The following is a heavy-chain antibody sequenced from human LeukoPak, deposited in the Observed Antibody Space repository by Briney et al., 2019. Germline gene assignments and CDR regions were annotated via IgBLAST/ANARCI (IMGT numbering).Heavy chain of an antibody. CDR3: ASELGYCSSTSCPFDY. CDR1: GFTFSTYW. Sequence: GRSLRLSCAASGFTFSTYWMHWVRQDPGKGLVWVSRISSDASITSYANPVKGRFTISRDNAKNTLHLQMNSLRAEDTAVYYCASELGYCSSTSCPFDYWGQGTLVTVSS. V-gene: IGHV3-74*01. D-gene: IGHD2-2*01. J-gene: IGHJ4*02. CDR2: ISSDASIT.